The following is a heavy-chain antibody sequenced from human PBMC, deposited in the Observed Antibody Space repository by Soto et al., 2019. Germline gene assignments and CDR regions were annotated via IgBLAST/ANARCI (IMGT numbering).Heavy chain of an antibody. D-gene: IGHD1-26*01. J-gene: IGHJ4*02. Sequence: EVQLVESGGGLVKPGGSLRVSCEASGFRFNSYSMNWVRQAPQKGLEWVSLIDARSNYIYYADSVKGRFTISRDNARNSLYLQMDSLRVDATVVYCCVRENEMAGATSAFEYWGQGTPVTVSS. CDR1: GFRFNSYS. CDR2: IDARSNYI. CDR3: VRENEMAGATSAFEY. V-gene: IGHV3-21*02.